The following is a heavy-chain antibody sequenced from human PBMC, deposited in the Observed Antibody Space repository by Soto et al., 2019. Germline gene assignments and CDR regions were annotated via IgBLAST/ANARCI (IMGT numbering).Heavy chain of an antibody. Sequence: SETLSLTCSVYGGSFSGYYWTWGRQPPGKGLEWIGEITHSGSTTYNPSLKSRVTISVDTSRDQFSLRLTSVTAADTAAYYCVRGGFHRGNYYIFDYWGQGALVTVSS. V-gene: IGHV4-34*01. J-gene: IGHJ4*02. D-gene: IGHD3-22*01. CDR2: ITHSGST. CDR1: GGSFSGYY. CDR3: VRGGFHRGNYYIFDY.